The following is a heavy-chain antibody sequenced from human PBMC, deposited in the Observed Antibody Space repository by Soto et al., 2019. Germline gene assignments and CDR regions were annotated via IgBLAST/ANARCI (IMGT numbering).Heavy chain of an antibody. CDR2: IYYTGNT. CDR3: ASLGQTNGAYHFDY. Sequence: SETLSLTCTVSGGSMSSGSYYWAWIRQHPGKGLEWIGYIYYTGNTNYNPSLKSRITMSVDTSKNQFSLNLSSVTAADTAVYYCASLGQTNGAYHFDYWGQGTLVTVSS. CDR1: GGSMSSGSYY. J-gene: IGHJ4*02. V-gene: IGHV4-31*03. D-gene: IGHD7-27*01.